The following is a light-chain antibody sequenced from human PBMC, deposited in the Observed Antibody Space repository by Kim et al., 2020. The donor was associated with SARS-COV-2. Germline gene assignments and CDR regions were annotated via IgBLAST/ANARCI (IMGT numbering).Light chain of an antibody. CDR1: QSISSY. V-gene: IGKV1-39*01. CDR2: AAS. Sequence: DIQMTQSPSSLSASVGDRVTITCRASQSISSYLNWYQQKPGKAPKPLIYAASSLQSGVPSRFSGSGSGTDFTLTISSLQPEDFANYYCQQSYSTPRTFGQGTKVDIK. J-gene: IGKJ1*01. CDR3: QQSYSTPRT.